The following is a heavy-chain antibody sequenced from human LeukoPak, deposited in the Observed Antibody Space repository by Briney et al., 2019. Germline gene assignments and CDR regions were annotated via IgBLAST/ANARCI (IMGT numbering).Heavy chain of an antibody. Sequence: GGSLRLSCAASGFTFSAYTMNWVRQAPGKGLEWVSSITSRSSHIYYADSVKGRFTISRDNSKNTLYLQMNSLRAEDTAVYYCAKDGYSYGLYAFDIWGQGTMVTVSS. CDR1: GFTFSAYT. CDR2: ITSRSSHI. V-gene: IGHV3-21*01. J-gene: IGHJ3*02. CDR3: AKDGYSYGLYAFDI. D-gene: IGHD5-18*01.